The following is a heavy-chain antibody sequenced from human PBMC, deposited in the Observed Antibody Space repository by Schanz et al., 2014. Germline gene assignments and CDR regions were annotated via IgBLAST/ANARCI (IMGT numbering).Heavy chain of an antibody. CDR3: AREWSSFDY. CDR2: IYSSGST. Sequence: QVQLQESGPGLVKPSETLSLTCTVSGGSISSFKWSWIRQPPGKGLEYIGYIYSSGSTNYNPPLESRVIMSVDTSKNQSSLKRSSVTAANTAVYYCAREWSSFDYWGQGTLVTVSS. V-gene: IGHV4-59*01. D-gene: IGHD2-8*01. J-gene: IGHJ4*02. CDR1: GGSISSFK.